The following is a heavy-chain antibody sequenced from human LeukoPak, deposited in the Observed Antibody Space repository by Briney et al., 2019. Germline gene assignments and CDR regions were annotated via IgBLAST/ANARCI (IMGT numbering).Heavy chain of an antibody. CDR3: ARATRNPLQIFIVVVIATQYYFDY. V-gene: IGHV1-8*03. CDR1: GYTFTSYD. CDR2: MNPNSGNT. Sequence: ASVKVSCKASGYTFTSYDIYWVRQATGQGLEWMGWMNPNSGNTGYAQKFQGRVTITRNTSISTAYMELSSLRSEGTAVYYCARATRNPLQIFIVVVIATQYYFDYWGQGTLVTVSS. D-gene: IGHD2-21*01. J-gene: IGHJ4*02.